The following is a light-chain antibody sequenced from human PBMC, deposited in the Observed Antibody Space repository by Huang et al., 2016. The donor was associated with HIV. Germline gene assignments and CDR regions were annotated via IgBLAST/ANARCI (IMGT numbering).Light chain of an antibody. J-gene: IGKJ4*01. CDR3: QQYFTSPPLT. V-gene: IGKV1-NL1*01. CDR2: AAS. CDR1: QGSSNS. Sequence: DIQMTQSPSSLSASVGDRVTITCRASQGSSNSLAWYQQKPGRAPKLMVYAASRLGSVVPSRFSGRVSGTDYTLTMSRLQPEDFATYYCQQYFTSPPLTFGGGTKVEIK.